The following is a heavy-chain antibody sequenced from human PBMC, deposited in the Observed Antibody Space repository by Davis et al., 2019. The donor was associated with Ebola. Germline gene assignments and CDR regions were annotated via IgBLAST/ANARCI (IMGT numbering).Heavy chain of an antibody. V-gene: IGHV1-46*01. CDR3: ARAYSGYDSWFDY. J-gene: IGHJ4*02. D-gene: IGHD5-12*01. CDR2: ISPSGGST. Sequence: ASVKVSCKASGYTFTNYYLHWVRQAPGQGLEWMGIISPSGGSTSYAQKFQGRVTMTRDTYTSTVYMELSSLRSEDTAVYYCARAYSGYDSWFDYWGQGTLVTVSS. CDR1: GYTFTNYY.